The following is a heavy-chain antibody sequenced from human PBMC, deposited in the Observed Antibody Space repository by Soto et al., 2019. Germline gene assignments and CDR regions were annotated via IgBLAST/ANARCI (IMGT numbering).Heavy chain of an antibody. CDR3: ARTSGLVGWFDS. CDR2: IYYSGST. D-gene: IGHD3-10*01. J-gene: IGHJ5*01. CDR1: GGSISSGGYY. V-gene: IGHV4-31*01. Sequence: SETLSLTCTVSGGSISSGGYYWSWIRQHPGQGLEWIGYIYYSGSTYYNPSLKSLTTISVDTSKNQFSLKLSSVTAADTAVYYCARTSGLVGWFDSWRQGTLVTVSS.